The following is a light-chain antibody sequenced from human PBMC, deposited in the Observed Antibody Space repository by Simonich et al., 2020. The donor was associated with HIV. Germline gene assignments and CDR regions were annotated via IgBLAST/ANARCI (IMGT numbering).Light chain of an antibody. V-gene: IGKV4-1*01. Sequence: DIVMTQSPVSLAVSLGERGTINCKSSQSVLYSSNNKNYLVWYQQKPGQPPKLLIYWAATRESGVPDRFSGSGSGTDFTLTISSLQAEDVAVYYCQQYHSAPYTFGQGTKVEIK. CDR3: QQYHSAPYT. CDR2: WAA. J-gene: IGKJ2*01. CDR1: QSVLYSSNNKNY.